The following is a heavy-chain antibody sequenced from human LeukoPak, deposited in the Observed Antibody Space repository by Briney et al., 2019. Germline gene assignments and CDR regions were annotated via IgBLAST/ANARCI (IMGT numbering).Heavy chain of an antibody. V-gene: IGHV3-7*05. Sequence: GGSLRLSCVASEFTLSGYWMGWVRQAPGKGLEWVANINQVGSQKYYVDSVKGRFSISRDNAKNSLYLQMNSLRAEDTAVYYCARSNREFASGTGDYWGQGTLVTVSS. D-gene: IGHD1-14*01. CDR3: ARSNREFASGTGDY. CDR2: INQVGSQK. CDR1: EFTLSGYW. J-gene: IGHJ4*02.